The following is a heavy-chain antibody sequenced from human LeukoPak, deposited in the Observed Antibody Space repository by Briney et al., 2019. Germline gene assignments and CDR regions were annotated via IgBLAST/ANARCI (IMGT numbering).Heavy chain of an antibody. Sequence: GGSLRLSFAASGLTFSSYWMHWVRQAPGKGRVWVSRIKSAGSSIMYADSVKGRFTISRDNAKNTLYLQMNSLRAEDTAVYYCARDLDYGGKSNFDYWGQGTLVTVSS. V-gene: IGHV3-74*03. CDR3: ARDLDYGGKSNFDY. D-gene: IGHD4-23*01. J-gene: IGHJ4*02. CDR2: IKSAGSSI. CDR1: GLTFSSYW.